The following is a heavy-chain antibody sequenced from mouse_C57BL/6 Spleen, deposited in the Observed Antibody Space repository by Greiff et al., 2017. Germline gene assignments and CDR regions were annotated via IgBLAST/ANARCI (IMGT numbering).Heavy chain of an antibody. CDR1: GFTFSDYG. D-gene: IGHD2-4*01. J-gene: IGHJ3*01. CDR3: ARPYDYDEVWFAY. Sequence: DVKLVESGGGLVKPGGSLKLSCAASGFTFSDYGMHWVRQAPEKGLEWVAYISSGSSTIYYADTVKGRFTISRDNAKNTLFLQMTSLRSEDTAMYYCARPYDYDEVWFAYWGQGTLVTVSA. V-gene: IGHV5-17*01. CDR2: ISSGSSTI.